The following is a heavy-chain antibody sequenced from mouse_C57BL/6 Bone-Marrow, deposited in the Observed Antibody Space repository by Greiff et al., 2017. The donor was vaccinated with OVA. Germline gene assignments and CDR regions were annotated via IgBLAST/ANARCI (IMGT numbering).Heavy chain of an antibody. CDR1: GFTFSDYG. Sequence: DVMLVESGGGLVKPGGSLKLSCAASGFTFSDYGMHWVRQAPEKGLEWVAYISSGSSTIYYADTVKGRFTISRDNAKNTLFLQMTSLRSEDTAMYYCARSRTLRLFAYWGQGTLVTVSA. V-gene: IGHV5-17*01. CDR3: ARSRTLRLFAY. CDR2: ISSGSSTI. D-gene: IGHD1-1*01. J-gene: IGHJ3*01.